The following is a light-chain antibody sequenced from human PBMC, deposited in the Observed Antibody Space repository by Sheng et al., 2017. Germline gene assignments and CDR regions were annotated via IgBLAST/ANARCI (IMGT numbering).Light chain of an antibody. CDR1: QSVSKY. CDR2: DTS. J-gene: IGKJ4*01. V-gene: IGKV3-11*01. Sequence: EIVLTQSPATLSLSPGERATLSCRASQSVSKYFAWYQQKPGQAPRLLIYDTSNRATGIPARFSGSGSGTDFTLTISSLEPEDFAVYYCQQRSNWLLTFGGGTKVEIK. CDR3: QQRSNWLLT.